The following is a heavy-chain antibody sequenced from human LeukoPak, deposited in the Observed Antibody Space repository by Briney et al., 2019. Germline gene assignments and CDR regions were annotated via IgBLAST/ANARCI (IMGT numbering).Heavy chain of an antibody. CDR2: ISAYNGNT. D-gene: IGHD4-17*01. CDR1: GYTFTSYA. CDR3: ARGPSSDYGDYVCYH. Sequence: ASVKVSCKASGYTFTSYAMRWVRQAPRQRLEWMGWISAYNGNTNYAQKLQGRVTMTTDTSTSTAYMELRSLRSDDTAVYYCARGPSSDYGDYVCYHWGQGTLVTVSS. V-gene: IGHV1-18*01. J-gene: IGHJ4*02.